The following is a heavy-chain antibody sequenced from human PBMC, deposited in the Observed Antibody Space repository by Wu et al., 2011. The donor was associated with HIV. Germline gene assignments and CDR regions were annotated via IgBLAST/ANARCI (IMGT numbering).Heavy chain of an antibody. CDR1: GDTFSNYA. CDR3: ATSLYDYVWGSYRLRDFDY. V-gene: IGHV1-69*05. Sequence: QVQLVQSGAEVKTPGSSVKVSCKASGDTFSNYAINWVRLAPGQGLEWMGGIIPIFGTANYAQKFQGRVTITTDESTNTAYMELSSLRSEDTAVYYCATSLYDYVWGSYRLRDFDYWGQGTLVTVSS. J-gene: IGHJ4*02. CDR2: IIPIFGTA. D-gene: IGHD3-16*02.